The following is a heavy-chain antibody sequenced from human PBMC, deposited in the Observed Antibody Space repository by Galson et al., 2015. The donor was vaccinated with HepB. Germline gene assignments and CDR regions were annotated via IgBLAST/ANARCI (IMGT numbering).Heavy chain of an antibody. CDR3: ARDLMDSSWYDKGRWFDP. V-gene: IGHV7-4-1*02. Sequence: SVKVSCKASGYTFTSYAMNWVRQAPGQGLEWMGWINTNTGNPTYAQGFTGRFVFSLDTSVSTAYLQISSLKAEDTAVYYCARDLMDSSWYDKGRWFDPWGQGTLVTVSS. CDR2: INTNTGNP. D-gene: IGHD6-13*01. CDR1: GYTFTSYA. J-gene: IGHJ5*02.